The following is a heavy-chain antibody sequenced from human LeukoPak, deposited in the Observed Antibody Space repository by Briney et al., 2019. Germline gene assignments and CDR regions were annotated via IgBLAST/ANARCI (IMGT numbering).Heavy chain of an antibody. CDR1: GGSISSGCYY. CDR3: ARGLIVVVPAARHNDAFDI. J-gene: IGHJ3*02. D-gene: IGHD2-2*01. CDR2: IYTSGST. V-gene: IGHV4-61*02. Sequence: PSETLSLACTVSGGSISSGCYYWVWMRQPAGKGLEWIGRIYTSGSTNNNPSLKSRVTISVDTYKNQFSLKLNSVTAADTAAYYCARGLIVVVPAARHNDAFDIRGQGTMVTVSS.